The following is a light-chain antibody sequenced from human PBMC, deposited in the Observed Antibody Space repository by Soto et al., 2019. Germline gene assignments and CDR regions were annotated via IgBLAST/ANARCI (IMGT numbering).Light chain of an antibody. CDR1: QSVSSN. CDR2: GAS. J-gene: IGKJ4*01. V-gene: IGKV3-15*01. CDR3: QQYNNWLT. Sequence: EIVMTQSPATLSVSPGERATLSCRASQSVSSNLAWYQQKPGQAPRLLIYGASTRATGIPARFRGSGSGTEFTLTISSLQSEECAVYYCQQYNNWLTFGGGTKVEIK.